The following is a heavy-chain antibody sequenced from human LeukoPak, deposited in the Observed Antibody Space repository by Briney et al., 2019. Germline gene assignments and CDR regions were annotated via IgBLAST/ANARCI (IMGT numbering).Heavy chain of an antibody. CDR3: TRAGRYCSGGSCYSFY. CDR1: GFTFGDYA. CDR2: IRSKAHGGTT. Sequence: NPGRSLRLSCTASGFTFGDYAMGWFRQAPGEGLEWVGFIRSKAHGGTTEYAASVKGRFTISRDDSKSIAYLQMDSLKTEDTAVYYCTRAGRYCSGGSCYSFYWGQGTLVTVSS. D-gene: IGHD2-15*01. J-gene: IGHJ4*02. V-gene: IGHV3-49*05.